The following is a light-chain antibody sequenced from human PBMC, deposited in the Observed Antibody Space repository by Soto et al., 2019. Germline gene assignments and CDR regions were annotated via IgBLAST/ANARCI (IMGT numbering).Light chain of an antibody. CDR3: ATWADSMNSEVV. J-gene: IGLJ2*01. CDR1: HSNIGPNV. Sequence: QTVVAQPPSVSGTPGQSVTISCSGSHSNIGPNVFNWYRQFPGAPPQPLIYDNHQRPSGVPDRFSGSKSGTSASLVISDLQSEDEAAYYCATWADSMNSEVVFGGGTKLTVL. V-gene: IGLV1-44*01. CDR2: DNH.